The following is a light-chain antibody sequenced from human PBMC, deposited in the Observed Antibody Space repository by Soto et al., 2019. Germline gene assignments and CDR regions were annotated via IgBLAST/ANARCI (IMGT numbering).Light chain of an antibody. CDR1: SSDVGATDY. CDR2: EVN. Sequence: QSALTQPPSASGSLGQSVAISCTGTSSDVGATDYVSWYQHHSGNAPKLLLYEVNKRPSGVPDRFSGSKSVNTASLTVSVRQADDEADYYCISQAGTSNVLGTGTKVTVL. V-gene: IGLV2-8*01. J-gene: IGLJ1*01. CDR3: ISQAGTSNV.